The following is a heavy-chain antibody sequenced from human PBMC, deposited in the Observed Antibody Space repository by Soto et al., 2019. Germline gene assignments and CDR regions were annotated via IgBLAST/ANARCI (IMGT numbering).Heavy chain of an antibody. CDR3: ACRGHCSSTSCYAYYYYYMDV. Sequence: SETLSLTCTVSGGSISSSSYYWGWIRQPPGKGLEWIGSIYYSGSTYYNPSLKSRVTISVDTSKNQFSLKLSSVTAADTAVYYCACRGHCSSTSCYAYYYYYMDVWGKGTTVTVSS. J-gene: IGHJ6*03. CDR2: IYYSGST. V-gene: IGHV4-39*01. CDR1: GGSISSSSYY. D-gene: IGHD2-2*01.